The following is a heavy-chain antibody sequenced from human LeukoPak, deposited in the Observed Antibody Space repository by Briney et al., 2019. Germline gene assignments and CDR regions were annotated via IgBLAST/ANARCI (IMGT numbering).Heavy chain of an antibody. CDR3: VRYDSEGGAFDY. CDR1: SGSISSHY. V-gene: IGHV4-59*11. CDR2: IYYSGST. Sequence: SETLSLTCKVSSGSISSHYWSWMRQPPGKGLEWIGYIYYSGSTHYNPSLKSRVTISVDTSKNQFSLKLSSVTAADTALYYCVRYDSEGGAFDYWGRGTLVTVSS. J-gene: IGHJ4*02. D-gene: IGHD3-22*01.